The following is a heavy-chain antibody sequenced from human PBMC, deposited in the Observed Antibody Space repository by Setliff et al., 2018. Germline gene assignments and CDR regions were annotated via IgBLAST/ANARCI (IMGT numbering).Heavy chain of an antibody. J-gene: IGHJ6*03. Sequence: PSETLSLTCTVSGGSISSYYRSWIRQPAGTGLEWSGNIYIGGSANDNPTLKSRVTMSIDTSKNQFYLNLNSVTAADMAVYYGAREQWLDPPGYYYMDVWGKGTTVTVSS. V-gene: IGHV4-4*07. D-gene: IGHD6-19*01. CDR3: AREQWLDPPGYYYMDV. CDR1: GGSISSYY. CDR2: IYIGGSA.